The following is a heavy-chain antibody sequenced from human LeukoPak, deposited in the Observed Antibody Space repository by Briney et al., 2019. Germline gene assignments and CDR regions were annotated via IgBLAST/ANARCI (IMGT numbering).Heavy chain of an antibody. CDR2: ISAYNGNT. CDR3: ARHTYYDFWSGYYKSYYYGMDV. Sequence: ASVKVSCKASGYTFTSYGISWVRQAPGQGLEWMGWISAYNGNTNYAQKLQGRVTMTRNTSISTAYMELSSLRSEDTAVYYCARHTYYDFWSGYYKSYYYGMDVWGQGTTVTVSS. D-gene: IGHD3-3*01. CDR1: GYTFTSYG. J-gene: IGHJ6*02. V-gene: IGHV1-18*01.